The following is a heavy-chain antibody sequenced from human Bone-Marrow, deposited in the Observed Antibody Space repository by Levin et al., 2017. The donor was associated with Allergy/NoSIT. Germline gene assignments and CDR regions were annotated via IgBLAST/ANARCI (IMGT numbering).Heavy chain of an antibody. V-gene: IGHV4-61*01. Sequence: SETLSLTCTVSGDSVSTISSYWNWIRQPPGQGLEWIGYIHYSGTSQYNPSLGSRVTMSVDTSKNQFSLELTSVSAADSALYYCSRQRVGVARHYFDSWGQGTLVTVSS. J-gene: IGHJ4*02. D-gene: IGHD2-15*01. CDR1: GDSVSTISSY. CDR2: IHYSGTS. CDR3: SRQRVGVARHYFDS.